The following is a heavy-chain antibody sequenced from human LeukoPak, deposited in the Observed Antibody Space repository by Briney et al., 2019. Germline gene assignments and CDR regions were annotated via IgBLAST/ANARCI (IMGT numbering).Heavy chain of an antibody. CDR1: GFDLNTYE. CDR2: ITISGHTK. J-gene: IGHJ5*02. V-gene: IGHV3-48*03. CDR3: ARGDPHADL. Sequence: GGSLRLSCAASGFDLNTYEMNWVRQAPGKGLEWIADITISGHTKNYADSVKGRFTISRNNARTSLYLQMNSLRVEDTGVYYCARGDPHADLWGQGTLVTVSP.